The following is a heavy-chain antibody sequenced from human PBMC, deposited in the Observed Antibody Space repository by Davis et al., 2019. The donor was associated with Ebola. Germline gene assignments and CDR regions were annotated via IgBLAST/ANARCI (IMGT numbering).Heavy chain of an antibody. CDR2: ISYDGSNK. J-gene: IGHJ4*02. CDR1: GYTFTSYA. D-gene: IGHD1-7*01. Sequence: SCKASGYTFTSYAMHWVRQAPGKGLEWVAVISYDGSNKYYADSVKGRFTISRDNSKNTLYLQMNSLRAEDTAVYYCARQNWNYDYWGQGTLVTVSS. CDR3: ARQNWNYDY. V-gene: IGHV3-30-3*01.